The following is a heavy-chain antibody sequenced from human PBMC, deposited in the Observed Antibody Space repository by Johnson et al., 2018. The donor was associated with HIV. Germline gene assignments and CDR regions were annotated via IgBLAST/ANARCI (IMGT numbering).Heavy chain of an antibody. D-gene: IGHD1-7*01. CDR3: ARDRIPYNWNYEGDAFDI. CDR1: GFTFSSYW. Sequence: VQLVESGGGLVQPGGSLRLSCAASGFTFSSYWISWVRQAPGKGLEWVANIKQDGSEKYYVDSVKGRFTISRDNAKNSLYLQMNSLRAEDTAVYYCARDRIPYNWNYEGDAFDIWGQGTMVTVSS. V-gene: IGHV3-7*01. J-gene: IGHJ3*02. CDR2: IKQDGSEK.